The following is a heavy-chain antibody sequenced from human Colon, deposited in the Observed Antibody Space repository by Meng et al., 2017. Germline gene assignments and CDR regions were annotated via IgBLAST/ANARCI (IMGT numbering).Heavy chain of an antibody. CDR1: GASVSVNSF. J-gene: IGHJ4*02. Sequence: VRRQGCGHGLVKPSGASSLACFGLGASVSVNSFWRWVRQPPGRGLEWIGQIDYRGSAYYRPSLNSRVTMSLDKSRNQFSLRLTSVTAADMAVYYCARHQNGGTYPLDYWGQGTLVTVSS. V-gene: IGHV4-4*02. CDR2: IDYRGSA. CDR3: ARHQNGGTYPLDY. D-gene: IGHD3-16*02.